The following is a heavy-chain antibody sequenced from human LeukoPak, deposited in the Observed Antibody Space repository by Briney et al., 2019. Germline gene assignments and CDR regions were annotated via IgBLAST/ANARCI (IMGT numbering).Heavy chain of an antibody. J-gene: IGHJ4*02. CDR3: ARGGRFRYQLFAFDY. D-gene: IGHD2-2*01. V-gene: IGHV4-39*01. Sequence: PSETLSLTCTVSGDSISTRTYYWGWIRQPPGKGLEWIASIYYSGSTYYNSSLKSRVTISLDTSKNQFSLKLISVTAADTAVYYCARGGRFRYQLFAFDYWGQGTLVTVSS. CDR2: IYYSGST. CDR1: GDSISTRTYY.